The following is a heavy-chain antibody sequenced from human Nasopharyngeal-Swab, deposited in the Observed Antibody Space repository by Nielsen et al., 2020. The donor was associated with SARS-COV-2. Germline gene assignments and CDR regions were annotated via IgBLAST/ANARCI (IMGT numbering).Heavy chain of an antibody. CDR1: RFTFSSYA. D-gene: IGHD3-10*01. J-gene: IGHJ4*02. CDR2: ISGSGGST. V-gene: IGHV3-23*01. Sequence: GESLKISCAASRFTFSSYAMSWVRQAPGKGLEWVSAISGSGGSTYYADSVKGRFTISRDNSKNTLYLQMNSLRAEDTAVYYCAKDLGYYGSGAYWGQGTLVTVSS. CDR3: AKDLGYYGSGAY.